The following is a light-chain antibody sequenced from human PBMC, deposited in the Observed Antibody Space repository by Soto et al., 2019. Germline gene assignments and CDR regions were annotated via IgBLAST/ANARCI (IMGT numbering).Light chain of an antibody. CDR2: DVS. Sequence: QSALTQPASVSGSPGQSITISCTGTSSDIGAYNYVSWYQQHPGKAPKLMIYDVSDRPSAVSNRFSGSKSGNTASLTISGLQDEDEADYFCTSYTNSTTLVIFGGGTQLTVL. V-gene: IGLV2-14*01. CDR1: SSDIGAYNY. CDR3: TSYTNSTTLVI. J-gene: IGLJ2*01.